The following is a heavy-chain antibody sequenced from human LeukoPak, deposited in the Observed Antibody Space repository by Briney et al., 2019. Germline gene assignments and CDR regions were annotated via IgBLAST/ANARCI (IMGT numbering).Heavy chain of an antibody. J-gene: IGHJ4*02. D-gene: IGHD3-22*01. CDR3: ARGWQGMWLFDQ. V-gene: IGHV3-7*05. CDR2: IKQDGSER. CDR1: GFTFSSYW. Sequence: PGGSLRFSRAASGFTFSSYWMNWVRQAPGKGREWVANIKQDGSERYYVDSLKGRFTTYRDNDKKLLPLQMNSLRGDDTAVYYCARGWQGMWLFDQWGQGTLVSVAS.